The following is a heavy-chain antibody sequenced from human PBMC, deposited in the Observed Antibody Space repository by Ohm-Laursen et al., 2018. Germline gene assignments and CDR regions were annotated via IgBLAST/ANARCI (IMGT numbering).Heavy chain of an antibody. D-gene: IGHD6-19*01. CDR1: GFTVSSNS. CDR2: ISGSGGST. V-gene: IGHV3-23*01. CDR3: AKRWLVLSY. J-gene: IGHJ4*02. Sequence: SLRLSCTASGFTVSSNSMSWVRQAPGKGLEWVSAISGSGGSTYYADSVKGRFTISRDNSKNTLYLQMNSLRAEDTAVYYCAKRWLVLSYWGQGTLVTVSS.